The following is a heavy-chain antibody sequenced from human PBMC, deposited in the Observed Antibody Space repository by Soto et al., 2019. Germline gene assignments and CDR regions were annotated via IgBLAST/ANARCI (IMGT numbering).Heavy chain of an antibody. D-gene: IGHD2-2*01. CDR3: VRETPSVDHYYFYMDV. CDR2: VNSDGSFT. J-gene: IGHJ6*03. Sequence: EVQLVESGGGLVQPGWSLRLSCAASGLTFSSYWMHWVRQVPGKGLVWVSRVNSDGSFTTYADSVKGRFTISRDNAKNTLYLQMNSLRAEDTALYYCVRETPSVDHYYFYMDVWGKGTTVTVSS. V-gene: IGHV3-74*01. CDR1: GLTFSSYW.